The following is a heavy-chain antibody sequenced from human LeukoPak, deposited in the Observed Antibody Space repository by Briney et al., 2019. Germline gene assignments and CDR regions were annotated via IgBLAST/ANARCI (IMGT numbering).Heavy chain of an antibody. D-gene: IGHD3-16*02. CDR2: INPNSGGT. Sequence: APVKVSCKASGYTFTGYYMHWVRRAPGQGLEWMGWINPNSGGTNYAQKFQGRVTMTRDTSISTAYMELSRLRSDDTAVYYCAREIDYDYIWGSYRIDAFDIWGQGTMVTVSS. CDR3: AREIDYDYIWGSYRIDAFDI. V-gene: IGHV1-2*02. CDR1: GYTFTGYY. J-gene: IGHJ3*02.